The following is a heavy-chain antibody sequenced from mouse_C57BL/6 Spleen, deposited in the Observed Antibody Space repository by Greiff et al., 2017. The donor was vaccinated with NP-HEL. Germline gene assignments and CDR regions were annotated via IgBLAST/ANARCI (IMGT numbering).Heavy chain of an antibody. CDR2: ISYDGSN. J-gene: IGHJ3*01. V-gene: IGHV3-6*01. Sequence: EVQLQQSGPGLVKPSQSLSLTCSVTGYSITSGYYWNWIRQFPGNKLEWMGYISYDGSNNYNPSLKNRISITRDTSKNQFFLKLNSVTTEDTATYYCARTAQEEWFAYWGQGTLVTVSA. CDR1: GYSITSGYY. D-gene: IGHD3-2*02. CDR3: ARTAQEEWFAY.